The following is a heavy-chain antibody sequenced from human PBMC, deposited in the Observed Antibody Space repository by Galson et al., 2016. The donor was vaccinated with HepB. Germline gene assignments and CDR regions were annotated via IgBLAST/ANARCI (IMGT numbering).Heavy chain of an antibody. CDR2: IYTSGST. CDR1: GGSISTYY. Sequence: SETLSLTCTVSGGSISTYYWSWIRRPAGKGLEWIGLIYTSGSTYYNPSLRSRVSMSVDTSKNQFSLKLTSVTAADTAVYYCARLYLRGHTYASDCWGQGTLVIVSS. D-gene: IGHD5-18*01. V-gene: IGHV4-4*07. CDR3: ARLYLRGHTYASDC. J-gene: IGHJ4*02.